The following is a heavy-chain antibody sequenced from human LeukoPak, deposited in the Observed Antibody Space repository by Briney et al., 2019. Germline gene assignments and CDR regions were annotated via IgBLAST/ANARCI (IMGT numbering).Heavy chain of an antibody. V-gene: IGHV3-43*02. CDR2: ITGDGRNT. CDR3: AKPRGSGWSPFDY. D-gene: IGHD6-19*01. CDR1: GFIFDDYA. J-gene: IGHJ4*02. Sequence: PGGSLRLSCAAAGFIFDDYAMDWVRQAPGKGLEWVSLITGDGRNTYYADSVESRFTISRDNSKNSQYLQMNSLRIEDTAFYYCAKPRGSGWSPFDYWGQGTLVTVSS.